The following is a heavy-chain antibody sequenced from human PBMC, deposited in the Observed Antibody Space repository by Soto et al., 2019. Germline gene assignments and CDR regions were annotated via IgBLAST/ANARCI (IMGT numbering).Heavy chain of an antibody. V-gene: IGHV4-59*12. Sequence: SETLSLTCTVSGGSISSYYWSWIRQPPGKGLEWIGYIYYSRRTNYKPSLKSRVTISVDTTKNQFSLTLSSVTAADTAVYYCARATSFYDSSGYYSYYFDYWGQGTLVTVSS. J-gene: IGHJ4*02. CDR1: GGSISSYY. CDR3: ARATSFYDSSGYYSYYFDY. D-gene: IGHD3-22*01. CDR2: IYYSRRT.